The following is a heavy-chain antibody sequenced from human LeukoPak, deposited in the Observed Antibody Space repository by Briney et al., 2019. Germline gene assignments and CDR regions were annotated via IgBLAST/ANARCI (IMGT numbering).Heavy chain of an antibody. CDR2: ITWGSGGI. CDR1: RFTLEESA. D-gene: IGHD1-26*01. CDR3: ARSKVGIYGQFIDS. J-gene: IGHJ4*02. Sequence: GGSLRLSCAAYRFTLEESAMLGVPHARGKGLEGFSDITWGSGGIVYADSVKGSFNISRDNAEKSLFLQMNSVSAEDAAIYYCARSKVGIYGQFIDSWGQGDLVTVSS. V-gene: IGHV3-9*01.